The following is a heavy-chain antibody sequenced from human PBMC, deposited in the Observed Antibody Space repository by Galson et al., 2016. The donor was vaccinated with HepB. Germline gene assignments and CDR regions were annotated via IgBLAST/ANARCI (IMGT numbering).Heavy chain of an antibody. Sequence: TLSLTCAVSGGSISSGGYSWSWIRQPPGKGPEWIGYIYHSGSTYYNPSLKSRVTISVDRSKNQFSLKLSSVTAADTAVYYCARASVVHYTNCFDPWGQGTLVTVSS. CDR2: IYHSGST. V-gene: IGHV4-30-2*01. J-gene: IGHJ5*02. D-gene: IGHD2-2*02. CDR3: ARASVVHYTNCFDP. CDR1: GGSISSGGYS.